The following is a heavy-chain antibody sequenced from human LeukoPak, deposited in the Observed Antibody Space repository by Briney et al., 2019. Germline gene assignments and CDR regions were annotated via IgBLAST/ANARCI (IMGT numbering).Heavy chain of an antibody. CDR1: GGSVSSNSAA. CDR2: TYYRSKWYN. Sequence: QTLSLTCAISGGSVSSNSAAWNWIRQSPSRGLQWLGRTYYRSKWYNDYAVSVKSRVTFNPDSSKNQFSLQVNAVAPEDTAVDYCARGVAGFDYWGQGTLVTVSS. CDR3: ARGVAGFDY. V-gene: IGHV6-1*01. D-gene: IGHD6-19*01. J-gene: IGHJ4*02.